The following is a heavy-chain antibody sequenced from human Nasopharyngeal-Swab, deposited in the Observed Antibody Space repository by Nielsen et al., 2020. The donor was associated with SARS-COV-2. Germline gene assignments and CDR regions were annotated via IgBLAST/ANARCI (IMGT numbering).Heavy chain of an antibody. CDR3: ARETLNYYDSSGYYAHAFDI. J-gene: IGHJ3*02. Sequence: ASVKVSCKASGYTFTGYYMHWVRQAPGQGLEWMGWINPSSGGTNYAQKFQGWVTMTRDTSISTAYMELSRLRSDDTAVYYCARETLNYYDSSGYYAHAFDIWGQGTMVTVSS. D-gene: IGHD3-22*01. V-gene: IGHV1-2*04. CDR2: INPSSGGT. CDR1: GYTFTGYY.